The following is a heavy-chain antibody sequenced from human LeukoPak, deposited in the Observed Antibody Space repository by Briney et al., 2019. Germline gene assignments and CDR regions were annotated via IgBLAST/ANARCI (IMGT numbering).Heavy chain of an antibody. Sequence: ASVKVPCKASGYTFTSYYMHWVRQAPGQGLEWMGIINPSGGSTSYAQKFQGRVTMTRDTSATTVYMELSSLRSEDTAVYYCARDKVAGNPDYWGQGTLVTVSS. CDR1: GYTFTSYY. D-gene: IGHD6-19*01. J-gene: IGHJ4*02. CDR2: INPSGGST. V-gene: IGHV1-46*01. CDR3: ARDKVAGNPDY.